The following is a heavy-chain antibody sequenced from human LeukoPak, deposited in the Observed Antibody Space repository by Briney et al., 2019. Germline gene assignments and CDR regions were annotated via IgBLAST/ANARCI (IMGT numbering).Heavy chain of an antibody. CDR3: ARVYYGSGIPDAFDI. CDR2: IYHSGST. J-gene: IGHJ3*02. Sequence: SETLSLTCAVSGGSISSGGYSWSWIRQPPGKGLEWIGYIYHSGSTYYNPSLKSRVTISVDRSKNQFSLKLSSVTAADTAVYYCARVYYGSGIPDAFDIWGQGTMVTVSS. CDR1: GGSISSGGYS. D-gene: IGHD3-10*01. V-gene: IGHV4-30-2*01.